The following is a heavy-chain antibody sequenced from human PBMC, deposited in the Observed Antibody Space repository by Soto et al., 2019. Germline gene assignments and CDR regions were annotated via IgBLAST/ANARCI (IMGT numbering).Heavy chain of an antibody. CDR1: GFSLSNARMG. Sequence: QVTLKESGPVLVNSTETLTLTCTVSGFSLSNARMGVSWIRQPPGKALEWLAHIFSSDEKSYSTSLKSRLTISMDTSKSQVVLSMTNMDPVDTATYYCAVGHTHYYYFGTDVWGQGTTVTVSS. J-gene: IGHJ6*02. V-gene: IGHV2-26*01. D-gene: IGHD2-15*01. CDR3: AVGHTHYYYFGTDV. CDR2: IFSSDEK.